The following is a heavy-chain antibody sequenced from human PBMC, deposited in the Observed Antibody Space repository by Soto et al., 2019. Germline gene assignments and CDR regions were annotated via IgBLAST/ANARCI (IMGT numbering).Heavy chain of an antibody. D-gene: IGHD3-3*01. CDR2: ISSSGGST. V-gene: IGHV3-23*01. Sequence: PGGSLRLSCAASGFTFSSYAMSWVRQAPGKGLEWVSAISSSGGSTYYADSVKGRFTISRDNSKNTLYLQMSGLRVEDTAVYYCAKCLPRPSIFGVVINAFDHWGQGALVTVSS. CDR3: AKCLPRPSIFGVVINAFDH. CDR1: GFTFSSYA. J-gene: IGHJ4*01.